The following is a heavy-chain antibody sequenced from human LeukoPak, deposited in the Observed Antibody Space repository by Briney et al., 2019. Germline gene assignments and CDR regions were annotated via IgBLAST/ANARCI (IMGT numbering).Heavy chain of an antibody. Sequence: GASVNVSCKASGYTFTRYGITWVRQAPGQGLEWMGWISTYNGKTNYAQKVLDRVTMTTDTSTSTVYMELRSLRSDDTALYFCARDFSNFSYGTWFDPWGQGTLVTVSS. V-gene: IGHV1-18*01. J-gene: IGHJ5*02. CDR3: ARDFSNFSYGTWFDP. D-gene: IGHD1-1*01. CDR1: GYTFTRYG. CDR2: ISTYNGKT.